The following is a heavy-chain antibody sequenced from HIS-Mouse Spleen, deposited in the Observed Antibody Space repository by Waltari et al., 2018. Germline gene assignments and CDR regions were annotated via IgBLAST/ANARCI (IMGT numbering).Heavy chain of an antibody. CDR2: IYYSGST. J-gene: IGHJ2*01. V-gene: IGHV4-39*07. D-gene: IGHD6-13*01. CDR3: AREIPYSSSWYDWYFDL. CDR1: GGSISSSSYY. Sequence: QLQLQESGPGLVKPSETLSLTCTVSGGSISSSSYYWGWIRQPPGNGLEWIGSIYYSGSTCYNPYLKSRFTISVDTSKNQFSLRLSSVTAADTAVYYCAREIPYSSSWYDWYFDLWGRGTLVTVSS.